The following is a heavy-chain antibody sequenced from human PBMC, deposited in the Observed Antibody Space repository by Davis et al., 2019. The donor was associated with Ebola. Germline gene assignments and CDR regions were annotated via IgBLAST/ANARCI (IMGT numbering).Heavy chain of an antibody. CDR3: ARTRSHRSIPRTPAYYYGMDV. CDR2: IRQDGSEK. CDR1: GFSFNTYW. Sequence: GESLKISCAASGFSFNTYWMTWVRQAPGKGLEWLAIIRQDGSEKKYVDSVKGRFTISRDNAKNSLFLQMNSLRAEDTAVYYCARTRSHRSIPRTPAYYYGMDVWGQGTTVTVSS. V-gene: IGHV3-7*01. D-gene: IGHD1-14*01. J-gene: IGHJ6*02.